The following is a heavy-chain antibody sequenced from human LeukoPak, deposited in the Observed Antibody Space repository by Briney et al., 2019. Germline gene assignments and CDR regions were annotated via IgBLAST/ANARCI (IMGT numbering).Heavy chain of an antibody. Sequence: PGGSLRLSCAASGSTFSNYWMNWVRQAPGKGLEWVANINPVGSEKYYLDSVKGRFTISRDNAKNSLYLQMNSLRAEDTAVYYCAKNWGYFDDWGQGTLVTVSS. J-gene: IGHJ4*02. D-gene: IGHD7-27*01. CDR3: AKNWGYFDD. CDR2: INPVGSEK. CDR1: GSTFSNYW. V-gene: IGHV3-7*02.